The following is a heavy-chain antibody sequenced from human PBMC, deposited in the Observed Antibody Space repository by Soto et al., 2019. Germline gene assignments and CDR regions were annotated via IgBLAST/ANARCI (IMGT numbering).Heavy chain of an antibody. J-gene: IGHJ4*02. Sequence: SETLSLTCIVSGFAISRGYYWSWVRQPPGKGLEWIGSIHPSVSSYHNPSLATRLRLSIDTSKNQFTLNLTSVTAADTALYFCAREKVGTTFFDNWGQGIQVTVSS. CDR2: IHPSVSS. D-gene: IGHD1-1*01. V-gene: IGHV4-38-2*02. CDR3: AREKVGTTFFDN. CDR1: GFAISRGYY.